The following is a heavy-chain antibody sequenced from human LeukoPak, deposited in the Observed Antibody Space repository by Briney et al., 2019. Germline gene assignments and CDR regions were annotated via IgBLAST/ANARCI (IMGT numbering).Heavy chain of an antibody. CDR2: ISWNSGSI. CDR1: GFTFDDYA. D-gene: IGHD6-19*01. J-gene: IGHJ3*02. CDR3: AKTVSGWYSDAFDI. Sequence: PGRSLRLSCAASGFTFDDYAMHWVRQAPGKGLEWVSGISWNSGSIGYADSVKGRFTISRDNAKNSLYLQMNSLRAEDTALYYCAKTVSGWYSDAFDIWGQGTMVTVSS. V-gene: IGHV3-9*01.